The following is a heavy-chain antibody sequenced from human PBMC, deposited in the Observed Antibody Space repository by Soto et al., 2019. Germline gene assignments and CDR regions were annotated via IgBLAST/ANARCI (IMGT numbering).Heavy chain of an antibody. V-gene: IGHV5-10-1*01. J-gene: IGHJ6*02. CDR2: IDPSDSYT. D-gene: IGHD6-6*01. CDR1: GYSFTSYW. CDR3: ARWEAARQVLYYYYYGMDV. Sequence: PGESLKISCKGSGYSFTSYWISWVRQMPGKGLEWMGRIDPSDSYTNYSPSFQGHVTISADKSISTAYLQWSSLKASDTAMYYCARWEAARQVLYYYYYGMDVWGQGTTVTVSS.